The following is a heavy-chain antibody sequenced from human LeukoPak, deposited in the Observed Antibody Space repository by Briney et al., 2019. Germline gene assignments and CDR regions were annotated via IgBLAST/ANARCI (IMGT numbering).Heavy chain of an antibody. J-gene: IGHJ5*02. CDR3: AIDIHCSSTSCYGSWFDP. CDR2: IYYSGST. D-gene: IGHD2-2*01. V-gene: IGHV4-31*03. CDR1: GGSIRSGGYY. Sequence: PSETLSLTCTASGGSIRSGGYYWSWIRQHPGKGLEWIGYIYYSGSTYYNPSLKSRVTISVDTSKNQFSLKLSSVTAADTAVYYCAIDIHCSSTSCYGSWFDPWGQGTLVTVSS.